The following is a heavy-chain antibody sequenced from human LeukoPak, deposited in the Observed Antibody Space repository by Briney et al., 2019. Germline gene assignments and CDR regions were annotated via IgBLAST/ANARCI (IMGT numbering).Heavy chain of an antibody. J-gene: IGHJ6*02. Sequence: QPGRSLRLSCAASGFTFRNFGIHWVRQAPGKGLEWVSVISIDGNNKYYADSVKGRFTISRDNSKNTLYLQMNRLRAEDTAVYYCAKGWGGDYYYGMDVWGQGTTVTASS. V-gene: IGHV3-30*18. CDR1: GFTFRNFG. CDR3: AKGWGGDYYYGMDV. CDR2: ISIDGNNK. D-gene: IGHD1-26*01.